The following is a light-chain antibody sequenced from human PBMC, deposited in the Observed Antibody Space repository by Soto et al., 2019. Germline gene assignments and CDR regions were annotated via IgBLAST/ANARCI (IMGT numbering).Light chain of an antibody. Sequence: DIQITQSPSTLSASVGDRVTITCRASQSISSWLAWYQQKPGKAPKLLIYKASSLESGVPSRFSGSGSGTEFTLTISSXQPDDFATYHCQQYNSYSWTFGQGTKVDIK. CDR2: KAS. CDR1: QSISSW. V-gene: IGKV1-5*03. J-gene: IGKJ1*01. CDR3: QQYNSYSWT.